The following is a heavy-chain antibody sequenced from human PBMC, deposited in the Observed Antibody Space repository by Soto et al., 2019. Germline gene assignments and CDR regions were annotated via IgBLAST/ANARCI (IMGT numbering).Heavy chain of an antibody. V-gene: IGHV3-33*01. CDR3: ARGHYGDSRTGDY. CDR1: GFTFSSYG. J-gene: IGHJ4*02. CDR2: IWYDGSNK. D-gene: IGHD4-17*01. Sequence: QVQLVESGGGVVQPGRSLRLSCAASGFTFSSYGMHWVRQAPGKGLEWAAVIWYDGSNKYYADSVKGRFTISRDNSKNTLYLQMNSLRAEDTAVYYCARGHYGDSRTGDYWGQGTLVTVSS.